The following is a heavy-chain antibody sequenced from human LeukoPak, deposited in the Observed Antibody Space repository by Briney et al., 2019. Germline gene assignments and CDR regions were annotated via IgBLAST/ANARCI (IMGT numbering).Heavy chain of an antibody. CDR3: AIVPRDLGGPFGAFDI. CDR2: ISAYNGNT. D-gene: IGHD3-16*01. Sequence: ASVKVSCKASGYTFTSYGISWVRQAPGQGLEWMGWISAYNGNTNYAQKLQGRVTMTTDTSTSTAYMELSSLRSEDTAVYYCAIVPRDLGGPFGAFDIWGQGTMVTVSS. J-gene: IGHJ3*02. CDR1: GYTFTSYG. V-gene: IGHV1-18*01.